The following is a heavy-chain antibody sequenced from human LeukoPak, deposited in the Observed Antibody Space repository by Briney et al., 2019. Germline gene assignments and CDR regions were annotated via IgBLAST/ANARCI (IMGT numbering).Heavy chain of an antibody. CDR3: AKLAHSSSPDIDY. CDR1: GFTFSSYA. J-gene: IGHJ4*02. V-gene: IGHV3-23*01. Sequence: TGGTLRLSCAVSGFTFSSYAMSWVRQAPGKGLGWVSTVSSNGGSTSYADSVKGRFTIFRDNSKKRLYVRGHSLRAEDRAVLYFAKLAHSSSPDIDYWGQGTVVTVSS. D-gene: IGHD6-6*01. CDR2: VSSNGGST.